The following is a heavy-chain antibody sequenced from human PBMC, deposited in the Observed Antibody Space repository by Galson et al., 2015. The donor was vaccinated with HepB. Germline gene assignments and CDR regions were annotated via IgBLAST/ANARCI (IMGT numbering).Heavy chain of an antibody. Sequence: SCKASGYTFTGYYMHWVRQAPGQGLEWMGWINPNSGGTHYAQKFQGRVTMTRDTSISTAYMELSRLRSDDTAVYYCARDQGYDSSGYYHGWGQGTLVTVSS. CDR3: ARDQGYDSSGYYHG. V-gene: IGHV1-2*02. D-gene: IGHD3-22*01. J-gene: IGHJ4*02. CDR1: GYTFTGYY. CDR2: INPNSGGT.